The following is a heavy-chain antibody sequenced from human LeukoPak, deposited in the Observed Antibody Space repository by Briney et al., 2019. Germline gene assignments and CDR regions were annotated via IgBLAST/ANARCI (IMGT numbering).Heavy chain of an antibody. D-gene: IGHD4-17*01. CDR3: ARDRRPTIYGGLDS. J-gene: IGHJ4*02. CDR2: IKHDGSDS. Sequence: RGSLRLSCAASGFTFSDYYMSWIRQAPGRGLEWVANIKHDGSDSLYVDSVKGRFTISRDNSENSLYLQMHSLRVEDTAMYFCARDRRPTIYGGLDSWGQGTVVTVSS. CDR1: GFTFSDYY. V-gene: IGHV3-7*01.